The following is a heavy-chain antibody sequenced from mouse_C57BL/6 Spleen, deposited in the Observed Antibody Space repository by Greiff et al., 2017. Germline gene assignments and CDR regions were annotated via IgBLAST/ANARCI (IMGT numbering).Heavy chain of an antibody. CDR3: ARYGYRGFAY. CDR1: GYTFTSYW. Sequence: QVHVKQPGAELVKPGASVKMSCKASGYTFTSYWITWVKQRPGQGLEWIGDIYPGSGSTNYNEKFKSKATLTVDTSSSTAYMQLSSLTSEDSAVYYCARYGYRGFAYWGQGTLVTVSA. D-gene: IGHD2-2*01. J-gene: IGHJ3*01. CDR2: IYPGSGST. V-gene: IGHV1-55*01.